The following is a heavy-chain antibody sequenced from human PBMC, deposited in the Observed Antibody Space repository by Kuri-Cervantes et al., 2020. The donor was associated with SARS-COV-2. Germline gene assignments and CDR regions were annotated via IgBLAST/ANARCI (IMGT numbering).Heavy chain of an antibody. CDR2: FDPEDGET. CDR1: GYTLTELS. CDR3: ARETTTYYYDSSGYYQTRFHAFDI. V-gene: IGHV1-24*01. J-gene: IGHJ3*02. D-gene: IGHD3-22*01. Sequence: ASVKVSCKVSGYTLTELSMHWVRQAPGKGLEWMGGFDPEDGETIYAQKFQGRVTITADESTSTAYMELSSLRSEDTAVYYCARETTTYYYDSSGYYQTRFHAFDIWGQGTMVTVSS.